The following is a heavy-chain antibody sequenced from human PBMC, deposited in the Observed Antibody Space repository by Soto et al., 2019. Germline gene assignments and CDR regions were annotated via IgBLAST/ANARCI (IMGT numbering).Heavy chain of an antibody. V-gene: IGHV5-51*01. D-gene: IGHD6-13*01. CDR1: GYSFTSYW. CDR2: IYPGDSDT. J-gene: IGHJ6*02. Sequence: GESLKISCKGSGYSFTSYWIGWVRQMPGKGLECMGIIYPGDSDTRYSPSFQVQVTISADKSISTAYLQWSSLKASDTAMYYCXRTAAXGKYYYGMDVXGQGTTVTVSS. CDR3: XRTAAXGKYYYGMDV.